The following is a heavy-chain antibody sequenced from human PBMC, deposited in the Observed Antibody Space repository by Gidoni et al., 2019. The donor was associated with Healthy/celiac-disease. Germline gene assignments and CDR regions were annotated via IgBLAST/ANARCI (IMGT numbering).Heavy chain of an antibody. D-gene: IGHD3-22*01. CDR3: ARLDPYYDSSGYYQYYFDY. V-gene: IGHV4-59*01. J-gene: IGHJ4*02. Sequence: QVQLQESGIGLLKPSETLSLTCTVSGGSFNSYYWSWIRQPPGKGLEWIGYIYYSGSTNYNPSLKSRVTISVDTSKNQFSLMLSAVTAADTAVYYCARLDPYYDSSGYYQYYFDYWGQGTLVTVSS. CDR2: IYYSGST. CDR1: GGSFNSYY.